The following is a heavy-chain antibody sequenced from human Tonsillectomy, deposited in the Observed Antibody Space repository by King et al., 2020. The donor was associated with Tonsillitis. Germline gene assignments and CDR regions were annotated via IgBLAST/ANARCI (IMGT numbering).Heavy chain of an antibody. CDR1: GFTFSPSV. J-gene: IGHJ3*02. CDR3: ARLLGYCSGGTCYHAFDI. V-gene: IGHV3-23*04. CDR2: ISGGGGT. D-gene: IGHD2-15*01. Sequence: VQLVESGGGLVQPGGSLRLSCAASGFTFSPSVMTWVRQAPGKGLEWVSAISGGGGTYYADSVKGRFTISRDTSKNTLCLQMNSLRPDDTAIYYCARLLGYCSGGTCYHAFDIWGQGTMVTVSS.